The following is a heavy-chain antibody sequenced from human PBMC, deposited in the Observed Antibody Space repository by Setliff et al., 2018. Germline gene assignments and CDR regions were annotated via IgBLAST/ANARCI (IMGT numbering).Heavy chain of an antibody. D-gene: IGHD6-13*01. CDR3: ARVSMYSSSWYYYYYGMDV. Sequence: PSETLSLTCAVSGGSISSIYWWSWVRQPPGKGLEWIGEINHSGFTYYNPSLKSRVTISVDTSRNQFSLKLSSVTAADTAVYYCARVSMYSSSWYYYYYGMDVWGQGTTVTVSS. V-gene: IGHV4-4*02. J-gene: IGHJ6*02. CDR2: INHSGFT. CDR1: GGSISSIYW.